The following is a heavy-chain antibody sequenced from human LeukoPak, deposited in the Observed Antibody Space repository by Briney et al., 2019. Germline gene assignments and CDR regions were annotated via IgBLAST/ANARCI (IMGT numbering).Heavy chain of an antibody. CDR3: ARNSMQLVLNYFDY. CDR2: ISSSSSYI. Sequence: TGGSLRLYCAGSGFTFCSYSMNWVRQAPGKGLEWVSSISSSSSYIYYADSVKGRFTITRDNAKDSLYLQMNSLRAEDTAVYYCARNSMQLVLNYFDYWGQGTLVTVSS. V-gene: IGHV3-21*01. J-gene: IGHJ4*02. CDR1: GFTFCSYS. D-gene: IGHD6-13*01.